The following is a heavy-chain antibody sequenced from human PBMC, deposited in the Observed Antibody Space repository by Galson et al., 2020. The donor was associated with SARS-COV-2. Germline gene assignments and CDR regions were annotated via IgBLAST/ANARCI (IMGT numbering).Heavy chain of an antibody. CDR2: ISSSGSTI. V-gene: IGHV3-48*03. Sequence: GGSLRLSCAAPGFSFSIYEMNWVRQAPGKGLEWLSYISSSGSTIFYADSMKGRFTISRDNAKNSLHLQMNSLRAEDTAVYYCATWGGMDVWGQGTTVTVSS. J-gene: IGHJ6*02. D-gene: IGHD3-16*01. CDR1: GFSFSIYE. CDR3: ATWGGMDV.